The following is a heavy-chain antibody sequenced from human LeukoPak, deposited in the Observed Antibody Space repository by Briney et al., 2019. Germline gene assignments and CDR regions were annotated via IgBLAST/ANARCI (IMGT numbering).Heavy chain of an antibody. V-gene: IGHV3-30*02. Sequence: GGSLRLSCAASGFTFSSYGMHWVRQAPGKGLEWVAFIRYDGSNKYYADSVKGRFTISRDNSKNTLYLQMNSLRAEDTAVYYCAKDLPATDIYYFDYWGQGTLVTVSS. CDR2: IRYDGSNK. D-gene: IGHD1-14*01. J-gene: IGHJ4*02. CDR1: GFTFSSYG. CDR3: AKDLPATDIYYFDY.